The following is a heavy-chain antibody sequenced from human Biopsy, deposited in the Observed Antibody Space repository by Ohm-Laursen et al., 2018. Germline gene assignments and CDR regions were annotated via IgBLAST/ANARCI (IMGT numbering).Heavy chain of an antibody. J-gene: IGHJ4*02. CDR2: IDYSGST. CDR3: ATTTMDTSGWYGNYFDS. CDR1: GGSFTYYY. D-gene: IGHD6-19*01. Sequence: GTLSLTCTVSGGSFTYYYWSWIRQPPGEGLEWIAYIDYSGSTNCDPSLKSRVNISIDTSKNQFSLRLSAVTAADTAIYYCATTTMDTSGWYGNYFDSWGQGALVTVSS. V-gene: IGHV4-59*08.